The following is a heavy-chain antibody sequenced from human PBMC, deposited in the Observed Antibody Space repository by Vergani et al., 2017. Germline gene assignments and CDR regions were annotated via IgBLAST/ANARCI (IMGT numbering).Heavy chain of an antibody. D-gene: IGHD3-16*02. CDR3: ARVVRHRDDYVWGSYRERIFDY. J-gene: IGHJ4*02. V-gene: IGHV1-18*01. CDR1: GYTFTSYG. Sequence: QVQLVQSGAEVKKPGASVKVSCKASGYTFTSYGISWVRQAPGQGLEWMGWISAYNGNTNYAQKLQGRVTMTTATSTSTAYMELRSLRSDDTAVYYCARVVRHRDDYVWGSYRERIFDYWGQGTLVTVSS. CDR2: ISAYNGNT.